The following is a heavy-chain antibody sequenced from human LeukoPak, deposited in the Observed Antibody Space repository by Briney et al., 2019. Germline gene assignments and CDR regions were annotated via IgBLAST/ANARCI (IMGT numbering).Heavy chain of an antibody. Sequence: SETLSLTCTVSGGSVSSGSYYWSWIRQPPGKGLEWIGYICYSGSTNYNPSLKSRVTISVDTSKNQFSLKLSSVTAADTAVYYCAREIAVAGIVVDYWGQGTLVTVSS. J-gene: IGHJ4*02. D-gene: IGHD6-19*01. V-gene: IGHV4-61*01. CDR3: AREIAVAGIVVDY. CDR2: ICYSGST. CDR1: GGSVSSGSYY.